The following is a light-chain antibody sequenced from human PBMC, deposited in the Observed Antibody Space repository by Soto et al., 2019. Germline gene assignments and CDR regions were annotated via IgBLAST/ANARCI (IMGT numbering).Light chain of an antibody. J-gene: IGLJ2*01. CDR3: SSYTSSSTLGV. V-gene: IGLV2-14*01. CDR1: SSDVGGYNY. Sequence: QSALTQPASVSGSPGQSITISCTGTSSDVGGYNYVSWYQQHPGKAPKLMIYEVRNRPSGVSNRFSGSKSGNTASPTISGLQAEDEADYYCSSYTSSSTLGVFGGGTKVTVL. CDR2: EVR.